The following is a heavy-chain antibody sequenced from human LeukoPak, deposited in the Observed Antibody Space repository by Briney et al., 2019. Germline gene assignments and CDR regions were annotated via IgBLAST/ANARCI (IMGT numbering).Heavy chain of an antibody. CDR3: AKSGSYSFTTRSDY. Sequence: GGSLRLSCSASGFTFSRHAMHWVRPAPGKGLEYVSVISSSGGSRYYADSVKGRFTISRDNSKNTLYIQMSSLRVEDTAVYYCAKSGSYSFTTRSDYWGQGTLVTVSS. V-gene: IGHV3-64*05. D-gene: IGHD1-26*01. CDR2: ISSSGGSR. J-gene: IGHJ4*02. CDR1: GFTFSRHA.